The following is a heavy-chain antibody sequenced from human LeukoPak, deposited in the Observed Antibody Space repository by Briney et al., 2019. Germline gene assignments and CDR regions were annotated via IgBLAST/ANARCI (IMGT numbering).Heavy chain of an antibody. D-gene: IGHD6-25*01. Sequence: PGGSLRLSCAASGFIVSDSYMSWVRQAPGKGLEWVSVVYNDDSTYYADSVVGRFTVSRDNSKNTMYLQMNSLRAEDTALYYCTRDRGAASGYWGQGTLVTVSS. J-gene: IGHJ4*02. CDR2: VYNDDST. V-gene: IGHV3-53*01. CDR1: GFIVSDSY. CDR3: TRDRGAASGY.